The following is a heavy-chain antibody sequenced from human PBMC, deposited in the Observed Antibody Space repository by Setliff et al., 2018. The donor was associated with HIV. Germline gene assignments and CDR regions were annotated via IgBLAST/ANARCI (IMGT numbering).Heavy chain of an antibody. CDR2: IKSRVDGETT. J-gene: IGHJ3*02. CDR1: GFTFSDAW. Sequence: GGSLRLSCVASAASGFTFSDAWMSWVRQAPGKGLEWVGRIKSRVDGETTAYAAPLKGRFTISRDDSKNTLYLQMDSLSTEDTAVYYCILLGMHGAFDIWGQGTMVTVSS. D-gene: IGHD7-27*01. V-gene: IGHV3-15*01. CDR3: ILLGMHGAFDI.